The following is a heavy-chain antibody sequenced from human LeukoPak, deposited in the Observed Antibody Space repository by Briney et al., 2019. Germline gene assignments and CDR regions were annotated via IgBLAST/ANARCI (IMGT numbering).Heavy chain of an antibody. V-gene: IGHV3-66*01. CDR3: AKDYASRYYYMDV. J-gene: IGHJ6*03. Sequence: HPGGSLRLSCAASGFTVSSNYMSWVRQAPGKGLEWVSVIYSGGSTYYADSVKGRFTISRDNSKNTLYLQMNSLRAEDTAVYYCAKDYASRYYYMDVWGKGTTVTVSS. D-gene: IGHD3-16*01. CDR1: GFTVSSNY. CDR2: IYSGGST.